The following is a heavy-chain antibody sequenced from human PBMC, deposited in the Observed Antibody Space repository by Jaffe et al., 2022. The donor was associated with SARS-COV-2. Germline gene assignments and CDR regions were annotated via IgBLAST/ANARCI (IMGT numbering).Heavy chain of an antibody. V-gene: IGHV3-30*18. CDR1: GFTFSSYG. CDR3: AKDGLLVATIEEYYYYYYGMDV. CDR2: ISYDGSNK. Sequence: QVQLVESGGGVVQPGRSLRLSCAASGFTFSSYGMHWVRQAPGKGLEWVAVISYDGSNKYYADSVKGRFTISRDNSKNTLYLQMNSLRAEDTAVYYCAKDGLLVATIEEYYYYYYGMDVWGQGTTVTVSS. J-gene: IGHJ6*02. D-gene: IGHD5-12*01.